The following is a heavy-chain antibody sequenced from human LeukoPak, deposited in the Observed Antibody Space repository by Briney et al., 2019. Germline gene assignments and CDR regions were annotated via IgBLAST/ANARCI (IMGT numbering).Heavy chain of an antibody. CDR1: GDSVSSNSAA. Sequence: SQTLSLTCAISGDSVSSNSAAWSWVRQSPSRGLEWLGRTYYRSKWYNEYAVSVKSRITINPDTSKNQFSLQLNSVAPEDTAVYYCARGGGSLNVWGKGTAVTVSS. J-gene: IGHJ6*04. CDR2: TYYRSKWYN. CDR3: ARGGGSLNV. D-gene: IGHD1-26*01. V-gene: IGHV6-1*01.